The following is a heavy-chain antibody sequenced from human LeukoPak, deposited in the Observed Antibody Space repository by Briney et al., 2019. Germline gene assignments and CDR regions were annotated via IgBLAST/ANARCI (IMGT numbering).Heavy chain of an antibody. CDR3: ARDCSSTSCYNN. Sequence: GASVKVSCKASGYTFTSYDINWVRQATGQGLEWMGWINPNSGGTNYAQKFQGRVTMTRDTSISTAYMELSRLRSDDTAVYYCARDCSSTSCYNNWGQGTLVTVSS. CDR2: INPNSGGT. J-gene: IGHJ4*02. D-gene: IGHD2-2*02. V-gene: IGHV1-2*02. CDR1: GYTFTSYD.